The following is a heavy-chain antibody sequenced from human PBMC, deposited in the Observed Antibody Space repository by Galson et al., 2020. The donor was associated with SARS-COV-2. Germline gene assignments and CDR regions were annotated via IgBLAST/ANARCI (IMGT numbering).Heavy chain of an antibody. CDR2: ISTYNGDT. CDR1: GYSFSNYA. Sequence: ASVKVSCKASGYSFSNYAISWVRQAPGQGLEWVGWISTYNGDTSYAQRLHDRVIMTTDTSTTTAYMELRGLTSDDTAVYYCARGEEGVAAAGGYFHYYYGMDVWGQGTTVTVSS. CDR3: ARGEEGVAAAGGYFHYYYGMDV. V-gene: IGHV1-18*01. D-gene: IGHD6-13*01. J-gene: IGHJ6*02.